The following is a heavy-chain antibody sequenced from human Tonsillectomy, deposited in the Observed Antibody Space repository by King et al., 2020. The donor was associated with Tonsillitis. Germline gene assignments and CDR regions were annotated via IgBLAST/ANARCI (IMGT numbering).Heavy chain of an antibody. CDR1: GFTFSSYA. Sequence: VQLVESGGGLVQPGGSLRLSCAASGFTFSSYAMSWVRQAPGKGLEWVSAISGSGGSTYYADSVKGRFTISRDNSKNTLYLQMNSLRAEDTAVYYCAKDYYDSSGYFFVPLYFDYWGQGTLVTVSS. J-gene: IGHJ4*02. CDR3: AKDYYDSSGYFFVPLYFDY. V-gene: IGHV3-23*04. D-gene: IGHD3-22*01. CDR2: ISGSGGST.